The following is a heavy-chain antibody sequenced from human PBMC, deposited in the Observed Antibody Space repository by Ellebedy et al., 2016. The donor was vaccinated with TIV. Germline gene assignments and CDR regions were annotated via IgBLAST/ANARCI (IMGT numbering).Heavy chain of an antibody. CDR2: IYSSVYT. Sequence: MPSETLSLTCSVSGGSITSYYWSWIRQPPGKGLEWIGYIYSSVYTSYNPSLESRVTISLDTSKGQFSLTLTSVTAADTAVYYCARGYDNRGFYDCPFDHWGQGTLVTVSS. CDR1: GGSITSYY. D-gene: IGHD3-22*01. V-gene: IGHV4-59*01. CDR3: ARGYDNRGFYDCPFDH. J-gene: IGHJ4*02.